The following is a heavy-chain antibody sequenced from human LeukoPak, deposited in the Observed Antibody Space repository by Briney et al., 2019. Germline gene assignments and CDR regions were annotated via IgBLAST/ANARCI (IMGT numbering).Heavy chain of an antibody. Sequence: GGSLRLSCAASAFTFSSYYMSWVRQAPGKGLEWVANIKEDGSDRNYVDSVKGRFTVSRDNSKNTLYLQMNSLRAEDTAIYYCAKDADYYYGSGNSMDVWGKGTTVTVSS. CDR1: AFTFSSYY. V-gene: IGHV3-7*01. CDR2: IKEDGSDR. J-gene: IGHJ6*03. CDR3: AKDADYYYGSGNSMDV. D-gene: IGHD3-10*01.